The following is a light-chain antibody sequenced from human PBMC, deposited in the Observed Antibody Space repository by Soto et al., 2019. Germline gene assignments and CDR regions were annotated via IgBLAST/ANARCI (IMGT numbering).Light chain of an antibody. Sequence: NFLLTQPLSMSGSQGETVTLSCTGSGGNLASHYMQWYQQRPGSAPFTLIYQDNRRPSGVPARFSGSIDSYSNSASLTLSGLQPEYEAAYYVQSYDNFNLLFGGGTKLTVL. V-gene: IGLV6-57*02. CDR3: QSYDNFNLL. CDR1: GGNLASHY. J-gene: IGLJ2*01. CDR2: QDN.